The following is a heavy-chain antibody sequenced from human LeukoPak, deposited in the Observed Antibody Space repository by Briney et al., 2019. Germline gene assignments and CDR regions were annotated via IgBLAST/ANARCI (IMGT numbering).Heavy chain of an antibody. Sequence: SETLSLTCAVSGGAISSGGYSWSWIRQPPGKGLEWIGYIYRSGSTYYNPSLKSRVTISVDRSKNQFSLKLSSVTAADTAVYYCARTPVDTAMDNYFDYWGQGTLVTVSS. CDR3: ARTPVDTAMDNYFDY. J-gene: IGHJ4*02. D-gene: IGHD5-18*01. CDR1: GGAISSGGYS. V-gene: IGHV4-30-2*01. CDR2: IYRSGST.